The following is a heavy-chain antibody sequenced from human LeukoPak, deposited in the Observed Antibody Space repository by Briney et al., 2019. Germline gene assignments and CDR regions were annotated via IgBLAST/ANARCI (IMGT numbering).Heavy chain of an antibody. CDR1: GFTFTTYW. V-gene: IGHV3-74*01. CDR3: ARDAVDTANAV. J-gene: IGHJ6*02. D-gene: IGHD5-18*01. Sequence: GGSLRLSCAASGFTFTTYWMHWVRQAPGKGLVWVSHINSDGSITSYADSVKGRFTISRDNAKNTLYLQMNSLRAEDTAVYYCARDAVDTANAVWGQGTTITVSS. CDR2: INSDGSIT.